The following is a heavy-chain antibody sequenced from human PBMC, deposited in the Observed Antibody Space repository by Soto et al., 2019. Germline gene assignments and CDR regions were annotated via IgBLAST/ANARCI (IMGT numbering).Heavy chain of an antibody. CDR2: ISSSSSYI. Sequence: EVQLVESGGGLVKPGGSLRLSCAASGFTCSSYSMNWVRQAPGKGLEWVSSISSSSSYIYYADSVKGRFTISRDNAKNSLYLQMNSLSAEDTAVYYCARDGPNDAFDIWGQGTMVTVSS. V-gene: IGHV3-21*01. CDR1: GFTCSSYS. D-gene: IGHD7-27*01. CDR3: ARDGPNDAFDI. J-gene: IGHJ3*02.